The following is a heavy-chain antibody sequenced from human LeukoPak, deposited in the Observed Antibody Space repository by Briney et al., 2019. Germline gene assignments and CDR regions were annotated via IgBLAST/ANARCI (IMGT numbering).Heavy chain of an antibody. CDR1: GFTFSSYA. V-gene: IGHV3-23*01. J-gene: IGHJ4*02. D-gene: IGHD6-19*01. CDR2: ISGSGGST. CDR3: AKYVVVAVAGTCDY. Sequence: GSLRLSCAASGFTFSSYAMSWVRHAPGKGLEWVSAISGSGGSTYYADSVKGRFTISRENSKNRLYLKMNSLRAEDTAVYYCAKYVVVAVAGTCDYWGQGTLVTVSS.